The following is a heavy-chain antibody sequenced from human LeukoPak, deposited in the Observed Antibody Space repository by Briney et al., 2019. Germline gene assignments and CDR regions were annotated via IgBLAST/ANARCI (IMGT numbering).Heavy chain of an antibody. D-gene: IGHD6-6*01. Sequence: KPGGSLRLSCAASGFTFSDYYMTWIRQAPGKRLEWVSYISSSGSTIYYADSVKGRFTISRDNAKNSLYLQMNSLRAEDTAVYYCARDEGSSSSYENWFDPWGQGTLVTVSS. V-gene: IGHV3-11*04. CDR3: ARDEGSSSSYENWFDP. CDR2: ISSSGSTI. CDR1: GFTFSDYY. J-gene: IGHJ5*02.